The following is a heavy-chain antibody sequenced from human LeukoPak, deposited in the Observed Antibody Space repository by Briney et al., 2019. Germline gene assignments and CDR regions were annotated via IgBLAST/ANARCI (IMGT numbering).Heavy chain of an antibody. CDR3: ARTEPRRGYRAPDYYYGMDV. CDR2: IYPGDSDT. V-gene: IGHV5-51*01. D-gene: IGHD5-12*01. Sequence: GESLKVSCKGSGYSFTSYWIGWVRQMPGKGLEWMGIIYPGDSDTRYSPSFQGQVTISADKSISTAYLQWSSLKASDTAMYYCARTEPRRGYRAPDYYYGMDVWGQGTTVTVSS. J-gene: IGHJ6*02. CDR1: GYSFTSYW.